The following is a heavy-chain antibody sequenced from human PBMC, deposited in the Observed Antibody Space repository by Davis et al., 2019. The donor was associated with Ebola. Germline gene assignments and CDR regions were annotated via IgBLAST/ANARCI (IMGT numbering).Heavy chain of an antibody. CDR1: GGSFSGYY. CDR2: INHSGST. J-gene: IGHJ6*02. V-gene: IGHV4-34*01. D-gene: IGHD6-13*01. Sequence: SETLSLTCAVYGGSFSGYYWSWIRQPPGKGLEWIGEINHSGSTNYNPSLKSRVTISVDTSKNQFSLKLSSVTAADTAVYYCARGRRQQRAYYGMDVWGQGTTVTVSS. CDR3: ARGRRQQRAYYGMDV.